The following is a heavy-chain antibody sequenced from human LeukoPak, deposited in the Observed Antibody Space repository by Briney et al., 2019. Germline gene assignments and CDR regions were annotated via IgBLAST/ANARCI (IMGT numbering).Heavy chain of an antibody. J-gene: IGHJ5*02. Sequence: TETLSLTCTVSGGSISSYYWSWIRQPPGKGLEWIGYIYNSGSTNYNPSLKSRVTISVDTSKNQFSLKLSSVTAADTAVYYCARDGGGFGELSLNLFDPWGQGTLVTVSS. CDR1: GGSISSYY. D-gene: IGHD3-10*01. CDR2: IYNSGST. CDR3: ARDGGGFGELSLNLFDP. V-gene: IGHV4-59*01.